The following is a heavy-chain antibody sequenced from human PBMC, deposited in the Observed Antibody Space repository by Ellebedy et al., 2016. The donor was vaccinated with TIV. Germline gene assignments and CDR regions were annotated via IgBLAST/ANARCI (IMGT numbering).Heavy chain of an antibody. CDR3: ARLGYCSSTSCLDV. CDR2: INHSGST. J-gene: IGHJ6*04. Sequence: GSLRLXXAVYGGSFTGYYWSWIRQPPGKGLEWIGEINHSGSTNYSPSLKSRVTISIDTSKNQFSLNLRSVTAADTAVYYCARLGYCSSTSCLDVWGKGTTVTVSS. CDR1: GGSFTGYY. D-gene: IGHD2-2*01. V-gene: IGHV4-34*01.